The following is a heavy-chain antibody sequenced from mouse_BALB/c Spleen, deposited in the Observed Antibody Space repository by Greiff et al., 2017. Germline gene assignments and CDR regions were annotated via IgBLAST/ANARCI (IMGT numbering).Heavy chain of an antibody. V-gene: IGHV1-15*01. CDR1: GHTFTDYE. CDR2: IDPETGGT. Sequence: SGAELVRPGASVTLSCKASGHTFTDYEMHWVTQTPVHGLEWIGAIDPETGGTAYNQKLEGKATVTADKSSSTTYMRLSSLTSEDSAVYYCERGLTGRVFFAYGGQGTLVTVSA. J-gene: IGHJ3*01. CDR3: ERGLTGRVFFAY. D-gene: IGHD4-1*01.